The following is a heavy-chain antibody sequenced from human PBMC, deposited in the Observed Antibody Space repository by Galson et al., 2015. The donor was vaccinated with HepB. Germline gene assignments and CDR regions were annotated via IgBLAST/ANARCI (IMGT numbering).Heavy chain of an antibody. CDR1: GGSISSYY. CDR2: IYYSGST. V-gene: IGHV4-59*08. D-gene: IGHD4-11*01. Sequence: ETLSLTCTVSGGSISSYYWSWIRQPPGKGLEWIGYIYYSGSTNYNPSLKSRVTISVDTSKNQFSLKLSSVTAADTAVYYCARGPGRVTRVYYYYMDVWGKGTTVTVSS. CDR3: ARGPGRVTRVYYYYMDV. J-gene: IGHJ6*03.